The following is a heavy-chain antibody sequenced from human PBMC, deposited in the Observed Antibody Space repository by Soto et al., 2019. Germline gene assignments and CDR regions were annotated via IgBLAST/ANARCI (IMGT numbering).Heavy chain of an antibody. CDR1: GGTFSIYT. CDR3: AREGPPDITWFDP. J-gene: IGHJ5*02. Sequence: QVQLVQSGAEVKKPGSSVKVSCKASGGTFSIYTISWVRQAPGQGLEWMGGSANSAQKFQGRLTVTADESTSTVYLELRSLTSEATAVYYCAREGPPDITWFDPWGQGTLVSVSS. CDR2: SA. V-gene: IGHV1-69*01. D-gene: IGHD3-9*01.